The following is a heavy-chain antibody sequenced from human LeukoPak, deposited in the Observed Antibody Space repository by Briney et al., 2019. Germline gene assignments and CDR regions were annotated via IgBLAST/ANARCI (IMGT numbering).Heavy chain of an antibody. Sequence: PSETLSLTCTVSGGSISTSTYYWGWIRQPPGKGLEWIGSISYSGSTYNNPSLKSRVTISVDTSKNQFSLKLSSVTAPDTAVYYCARHLERWLRTALDYWGQGTLVTVSS. CDR3: ARHLERWLRTALDY. V-gene: IGHV4-39*01. CDR1: GGSISTSTYY. J-gene: IGHJ4*02. CDR2: ISYSGST. D-gene: IGHD5-24*01.